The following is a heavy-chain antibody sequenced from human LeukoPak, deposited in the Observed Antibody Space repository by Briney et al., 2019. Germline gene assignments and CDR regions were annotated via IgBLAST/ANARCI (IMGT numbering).Heavy chain of an antibody. CDR2: IHSSGST. V-gene: IGHV4-4*07. CDR1: GGSINTYY. D-gene: IGHD1-14*01. Sequence: SETLSLTCSVSGGSINTYYWSCIRQPAGKGLEWIGRIHSSGSTHYNPSLKSRVTMSLDTSKNQFSLKLTSVTAADTAVYYCARHNDFFDYWGQGTLVTVSS. J-gene: IGHJ4*02. CDR3: ARHNDFFDY.